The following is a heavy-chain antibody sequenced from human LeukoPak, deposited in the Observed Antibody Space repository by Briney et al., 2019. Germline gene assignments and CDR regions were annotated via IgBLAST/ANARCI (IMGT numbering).Heavy chain of an antibody. J-gene: IGHJ6*02. CDR3: ARPSRQVGPYYGMDV. V-gene: IGHV4-59*01. Sequence: SETLSLTCSVSNDFISRNAWSWIRQSPGKGLEWIGYIDHSGSTKYNPSLESRVSISRDTSKNQFSLQLDSVTAADTAVYYCARPSRQVGPYYGMDVWGQGTTVTVSS. D-gene: IGHD1-26*01. CDR2: IDHSGST. CDR1: NDFISRNA.